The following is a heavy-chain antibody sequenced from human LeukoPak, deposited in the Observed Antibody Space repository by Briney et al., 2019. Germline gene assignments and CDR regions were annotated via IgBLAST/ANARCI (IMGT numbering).Heavy chain of an antibody. J-gene: IGHJ5*02. Sequence: GGSLRLSCAASGFTFSSYGMHWVRQAPGKGLEWVAVISYDGSNKYYADSVKGRFTISRDNSKNTLYLQMNSLRVDDAALYYCVKGKGNFWSDYPNCFDPWGQGTLVTVSS. D-gene: IGHD3-3*01. CDR3: VKGKGNFWSDYPNCFDP. V-gene: IGHV3-30*18. CDR2: ISYDGSNK. CDR1: GFTFSSYG.